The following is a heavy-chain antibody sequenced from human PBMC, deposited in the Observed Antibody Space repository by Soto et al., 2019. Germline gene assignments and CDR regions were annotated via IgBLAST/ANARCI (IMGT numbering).Heavy chain of an antibody. J-gene: IGHJ4*02. D-gene: IGHD2-15*01. V-gene: IGHV3-21*01. Sequence: GGSLRLSCAASGFTFSLYSMNWVRQAPGKGLEWVSSISSSSSYIYYADSVKGRFTISRDNAKNSLYLQMNSLRAEDTAVYYCARVATDCSGGSCYSGFDYWGQGTLVTVSS. CDR3: ARVATDCSGGSCYSGFDY. CDR2: ISSSSSYI. CDR1: GFTFSLYS.